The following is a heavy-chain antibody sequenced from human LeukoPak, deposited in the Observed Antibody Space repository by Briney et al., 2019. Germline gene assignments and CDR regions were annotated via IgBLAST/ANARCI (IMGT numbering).Heavy chain of an antibody. CDR3: GRDFGLVGTKRSFDL. CDR2: ISGSGTTI. J-gene: IGHJ3*01. CDR1: GFTFTDYY. Sequence: GGSLRLSCAASGFTFTDYYMGWIRQAPGKGLEWLSYISGSGTTIFYADSVKGRFTISRDDAKNSVDLQMNSLRAEDTAVYYCGRDFGLVGTKRSFDLWGQGTMVTVSS. V-gene: IGHV3-11*01. D-gene: IGHD1-7*01.